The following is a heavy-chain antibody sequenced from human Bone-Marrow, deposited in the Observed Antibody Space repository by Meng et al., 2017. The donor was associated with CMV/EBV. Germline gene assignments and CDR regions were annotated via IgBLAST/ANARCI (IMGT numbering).Heavy chain of an antibody. CDR3: AKGSSGSPGTDY. CDR2: IRYDGGNK. CDR1: GFTFSSYG. D-gene: IGHD1-26*01. J-gene: IGHJ4*02. Sequence: GESLKISCAASGFTFSSYGMHWVRQAPGKGLEWVAFIRYDGGNKYYADSVKGRFTISRDNSKNALYLQMNSLRAEDTAVYYCAKGSSGSPGTDYWGQGTLVTVSS. V-gene: IGHV3-30*02.